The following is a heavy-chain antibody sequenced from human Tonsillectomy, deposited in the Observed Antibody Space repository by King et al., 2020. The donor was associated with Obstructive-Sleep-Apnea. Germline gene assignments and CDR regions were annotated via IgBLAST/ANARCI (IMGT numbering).Heavy chain of an antibody. CDR2: IYYSGST. Sequence: HVQLQESGPGLVKPSETLSLTCTVSGGSISSYYWTWIRQPPGKGLEWIGYIYYSGSTNYNPSLKRRVTISVDTSKNQFSLKLSSVTAADTAVYYCARGLEMATINLDYWVQGTLVTVPS. J-gene: IGHJ4*02. CDR1: GGSISSYY. CDR3: ARGLEMATINLDY. D-gene: IGHD5-24*01. V-gene: IGHV4-59*01.